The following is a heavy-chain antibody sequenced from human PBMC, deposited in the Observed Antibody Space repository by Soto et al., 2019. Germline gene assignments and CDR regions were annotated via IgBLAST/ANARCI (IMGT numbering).Heavy chain of an antibody. V-gene: IGHV4-4*07. CDR2: IYTSGST. J-gene: IGHJ6*02. CDR1: GGSISSYY. Sequence: SETLSLTCTVSGGSISSYYWSWIRQPAGKGLEWIGRIYTSGSTNYNPSLKSRVTMSVDTSKNQFSLKLSSVTAADTAVYYCARDDFWSGYDVYYYYYGMDVWGQGTTVTVSS. D-gene: IGHD3-3*01. CDR3: ARDDFWSGYDVYYYYYGMDV.